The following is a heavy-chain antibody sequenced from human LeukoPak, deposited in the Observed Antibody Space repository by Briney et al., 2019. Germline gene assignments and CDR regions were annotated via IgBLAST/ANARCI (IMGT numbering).Heavy chain of an antibody. J-gene: IGHJ3*02. Sequence: GGSLRLSCAASGFSFSKMNWVRQAPGKGLEWSSYISASGTLTHYAHSVEGRFTISRDNSRNTLYLQMNSLRGDHTAVYYCAKGIGGVIVKSLLHSAFDIWGQGTMVTVSS. CDR3: AKGIGGVIVKSLLHSAFDI. V-gene: IGHV3-48*03. CDR1: GFSFSK. CDR2: ISASGTLT. D-gene: IGHD3-16*02.